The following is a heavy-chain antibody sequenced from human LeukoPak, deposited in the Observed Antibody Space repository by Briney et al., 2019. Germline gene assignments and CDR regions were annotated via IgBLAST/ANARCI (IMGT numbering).Heavy chain of an antibody. V-gene: IGHV1-2*02. J-gene: IGHJ4*02. D-gene: IGHD5/OR15-5a*01. CDR3: ARGGVSTSTFLKYYFAH. CDR1: GYTFTDYY. CDR2: INPNSGGT. Sequence: ASVTVSCKASGYTFTDYYMHWVRPAPGQGLDWMGWINPNSGGTNYAQKFQGRVTMTRDTSISTAYMELSRLRSDDTAVYYCARGGVSTSTFLKYYFAHWGQGALVTVSS.